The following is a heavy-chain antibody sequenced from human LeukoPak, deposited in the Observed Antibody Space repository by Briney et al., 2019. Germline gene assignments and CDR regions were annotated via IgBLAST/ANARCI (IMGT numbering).Heavy chain of an antibody. D-gene: IGHD6-19*01. Sequence: GASVKVSCKASGYTFTGYYMHWVRQAPGQGLEWMGWINPNSGGTNYAQKFQGRVTMTRDTSISTAYMELSRLRSDDTAVYYCSLAVAGTGAFDIWGQGTMVTVSS. J-gene: IGHJ3*02. CDR2: INPNSGGT. V-gene: IGHV1-2*02. CDR3: SLAVAGTGAFDI. CDR1: GYTFTGYY.